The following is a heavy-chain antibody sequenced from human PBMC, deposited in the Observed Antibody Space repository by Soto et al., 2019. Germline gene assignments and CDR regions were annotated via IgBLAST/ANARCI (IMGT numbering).Heavy chain of an antibody. V-gene: IGHV3-23*01. J-gene: IGHJ4*02. CDR1: EFTFSNYA. CDR2: LSGNGRST. Sequence: EVRLLESGGGLVQPGGSLRLSCAASEFTFSNYAMSWVRQAPGKGLEWVSALSGNGRSTYYADSVKGRFTISRDNSKNTLYLQMNSLRAEDTAIYYCAKEFRRGDYTQVFDYWGQGTLVTVAS. CDR3: AKEFRRGDYTQVFDY. D-gene: IGHD4-17*01.